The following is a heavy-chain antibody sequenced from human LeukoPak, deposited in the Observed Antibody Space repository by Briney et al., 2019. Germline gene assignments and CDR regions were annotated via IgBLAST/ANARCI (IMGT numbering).Heavy chain of an antibody. CDR2: INPSGGGT. CDR1: GYTFISYH. J-gene: IGHJ4*02. D-gene: IGHD3-10*01. CDR3: ARDRSYDASGSPEYYFDF. Sequence: ASVKVSCKASGYTFISYHMHWVRQAPGQGLEWMGIINPSGGGTSKAQKFQGRVAMKSDMSTSTVHMELSSLRSEDTAVYYCARDRSYDASGSPEYYFDFWGQGTLVTVSS. V-gene: IGHV1-46*01.